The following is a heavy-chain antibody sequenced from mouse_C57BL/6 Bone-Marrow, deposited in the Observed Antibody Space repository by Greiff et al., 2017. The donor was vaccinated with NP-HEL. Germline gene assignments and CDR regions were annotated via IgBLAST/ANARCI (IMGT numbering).Heavy chain of an antibody. CDR2: IRSKSNNYAT. CDR1: GFSFNTYA. J-gene: IGHJ2*01. V-gene: IGHV10-1*01. D-gene: IGHD2-3*01. Sequence: EVKVVEPGGGLVQPKGSLKLSCAASGFSFNTYAMNWVRQAPGKGLEWVARIRSKSNNYATYYADSLKDRFTISRDDSESMLYLQMNNLKTEDTAMYYCVRQGYDGYYLDYWGQGTTLTVSS. CDR3: VRQGYDGYYLDY.